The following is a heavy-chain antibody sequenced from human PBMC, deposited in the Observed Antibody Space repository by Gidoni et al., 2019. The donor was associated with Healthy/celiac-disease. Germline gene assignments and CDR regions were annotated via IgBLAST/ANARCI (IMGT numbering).Heavy chain of an antibody. V-gene: IGHV4-34*01. CDR1: GGSFRGYF. J-gene: IGHJ4*02. CDR3: ARGRGSGWHLDY. Sequence: QVQLQQWGAGPLKPPATRSLTCSVYGGSFRGYFWTWFRQPPGKGLEWIGEINHMGRTNYSPSLESRVTISVDTSKSQFSLKLSSVTAADTAVYYCARGRGSGWHLDYWGQGTLVTVSS. CDR2: INHMGRT. D-gene: IGHD6-19*01.